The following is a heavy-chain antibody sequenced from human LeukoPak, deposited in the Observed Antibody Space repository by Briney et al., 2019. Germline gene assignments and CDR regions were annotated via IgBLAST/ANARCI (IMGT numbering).Heavy chain of an antibody. Sequence: SSETLSLTCTVSGGSISSSSHYWGWIRQPPGKGLEWIGSIYYSGTTYYIPSLKSRVTISVDTSKNQFSLRLSSVTAADTAVYYCVRGSNWGDYWGQGALVTVSS. D-gene: IGHD7-27*01. CDR2: IYYSGTT. CDR3: VRGSNWGDY. J-gene: IGHJ4*02. CDR1: GGSISSSSHY. V-gene: IGHV4-39*01.